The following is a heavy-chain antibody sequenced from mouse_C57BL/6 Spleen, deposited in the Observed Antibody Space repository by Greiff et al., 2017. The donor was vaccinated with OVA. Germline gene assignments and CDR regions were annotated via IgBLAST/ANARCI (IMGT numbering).Heavy chain of an antibody. J-gene: IGHJ3*01. CDR2: ISDGGSYT. CDR1: GFTFSSYA. D-gene: IGHD2-4*01. V-gene: IGHV5-4*01. CDR3: AREGDYDSPAWFAY. Sequence: EVMLVESGGGLVKPGGSLKLSCAASGFTFSSYAMSWVRQTPEKRLEWVATISDGGSYTYYPDNVKGRFTISRDNAKNNLYLQMSHLKSEDTAMYYWAREGDYDSPAWFAYWGQGTLVTVSA.